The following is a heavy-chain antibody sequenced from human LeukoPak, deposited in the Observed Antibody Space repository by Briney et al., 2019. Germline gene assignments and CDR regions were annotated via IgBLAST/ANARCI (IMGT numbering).Heavy chain of an antibody. CDR1: GGTFSSYA. CDR2: IIPILGIA. J-gene: IGHJ4*02. Sequence: SVKVSCKASGGTFSSYAISWVRQAPGQGLEWMGRIIPILGIANYAQKFQGRVTITADKSTSTAHMELSSLRSEDTAVYYCARADTAMVLLWDNWGQGTLVTVSS. CDR3: ARADTAMVLLWDN. V-gene: IGHV1-69*04. D-gene: IGHD5-18*01.